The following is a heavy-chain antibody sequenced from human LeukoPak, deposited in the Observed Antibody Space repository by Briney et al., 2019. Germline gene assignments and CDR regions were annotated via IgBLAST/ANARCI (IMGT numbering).Heavy chain of an antibody. D-gene: IGHD5-18*01. V-gene: IGHV3-33*01. Sequence: GGSLRLSCVASGFIFSEYGMHWVRQAPGKGLEWMAHIWYDGSHKDYADSAKGRFTISRDNAENSLYLQMNSLRVEDTAFYYCARDLAYSRLDYWGQGMLVTVSS. J-gene: IGHJ4*02. CDR2: IWYDGSHK. CDR1: GFIFSEYG. CDR3: ARDLAYSRLDY.